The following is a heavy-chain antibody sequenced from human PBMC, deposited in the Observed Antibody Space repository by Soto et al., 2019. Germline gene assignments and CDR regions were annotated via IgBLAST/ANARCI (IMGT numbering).Heavy chain of an antibody. CDR2: ISAYNGNT. Sequence: EASVKVSCKASGYTFTSYGISWVRQAPGQGLEWMGWISAYNGNTNYAQKLQGRVTMTTDTSTSTAYMELRSLRSDDTAVYYCANSIMGNGDFDIWGQGTMVTVSS. CDR3: ANSIMGNGDFDI. V-gene: IGHV1-18*01. CDR1: GYTFTSYG. J-gene: IGHJ3*02. D-gene: IGHD2-8*01.